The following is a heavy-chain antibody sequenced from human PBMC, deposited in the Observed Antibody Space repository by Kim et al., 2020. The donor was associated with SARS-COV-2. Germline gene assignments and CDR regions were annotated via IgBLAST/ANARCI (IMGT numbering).Heavy chain of an antibody. J-gene: IGHJ4*02. D-gene: IGHD2-15*01. CDR3: LGGYYFDY. Sequence: GHGNARYSQNFQGRVTFTRDTSASTGYMELSSLRSEDSAVYYCLGGYYFDYWGQGTLVTVSS. CDR2: GHGNA. V-gene: IGHV1-3*01.